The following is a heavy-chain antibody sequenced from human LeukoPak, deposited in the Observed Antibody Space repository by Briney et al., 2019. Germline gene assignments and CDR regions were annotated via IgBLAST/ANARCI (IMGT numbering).Heavy chain of an antibody. J-gene: IGHJ3*02. Sequence: PSETLSLTCAVSGYSISSGYYWGWIRQPPGKGLEWIGSIYHSGSTYYNPSLKSRVTTSVDTSKNQFSLKLSSVTAADTAVYYCARVYYDSSGYQPRDAFDIWGQGTMVTVSS. D-gene: IGHD3-22*01. CDR3: ARVYYDSSGYQPRDAFDI. V-gene: IGHV4-38-2*01. CDR2: IYHSGST. CDR1: GYSISSGYY.